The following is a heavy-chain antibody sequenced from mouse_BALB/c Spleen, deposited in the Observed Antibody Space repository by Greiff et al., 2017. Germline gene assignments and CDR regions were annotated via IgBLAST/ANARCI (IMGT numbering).Heavy chain of an antibody. CDR3: ARGLWPTTGFAY. CDR2: INSNGGST. CDR1: GFTFSSYG. Sequence: EVKLVESGGGLVKPGGSLKLSCAASGFTFSSYGMSWVRQTPDKRLELVATINSNGGSTYYPDSVKGRFTISRDNAKNTLYLQMSSLKSEDTAMYYCARGLWPTTGFAYWGQGTLVTVSA. D-gene: IGHD1-1*02. J-gene: IGHJ3*01. V-gene: IGHV5-6-3*01.